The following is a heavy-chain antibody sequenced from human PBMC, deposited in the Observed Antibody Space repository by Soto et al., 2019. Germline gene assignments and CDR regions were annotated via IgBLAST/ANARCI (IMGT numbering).Heavy chain of an antibody. J-gene: IGHJ4*02. V-gene: IGHV4-59*01. CDR1: GGSLSSYY. D-gene: IGHD5-18*01. Sequence: RSLTCTVSGGSLSSYYWSWIRQPPGKGLEWIGYIYYSGSTNYNPSLKSRVTISVDTSKNQFSLKLSSVTAADTAVYYCARDRDSYGDDYWGQGTRVT. CDR3: ARDRDSYGDDY. CDR2: IYYSGST.